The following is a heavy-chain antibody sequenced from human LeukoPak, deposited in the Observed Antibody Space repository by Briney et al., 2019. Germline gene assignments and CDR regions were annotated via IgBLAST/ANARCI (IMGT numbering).Heavy chain of an antibody. CDR3: ARGVAVAGTVAFDI. CDR2: INHSGST. J-gene: IGHJ3*02. CDR1: GGSFSGYY. V-gene: IGHV4-34*01. Sequence: KPSETLSLTCAVYGGSFSGYYWSWIRQPPGKGLEWIGEINHSGSTNYNPSLKSRVTISVDTSKNQFSLKLSSVTAADTAVYYCARGVAVAGTVAFDIWGQGTMVTVSS. D-gene: IGHD6-19*01.